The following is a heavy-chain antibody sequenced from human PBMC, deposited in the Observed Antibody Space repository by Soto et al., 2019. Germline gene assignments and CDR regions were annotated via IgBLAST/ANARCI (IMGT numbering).Heavy chain of an antibody. J-gene: IGHJ4*02. CDR3: ARLGTTVTRFDY. Sequence: PSETLSLTCAVSGGSISSTNWWNWVRQPPGKGLEWIGEIYHSGMTNFNPSLKSRVTISVDKSKNQFSLKLTSVTAADTAVYYCARLGTTVTRFDYWGQGTLVTVSS. D-gene: IGHD4-4*01. V-gene: IGHV4-4*02. CDR1: GGSISSTNW. CDR2: IYHSGMT.